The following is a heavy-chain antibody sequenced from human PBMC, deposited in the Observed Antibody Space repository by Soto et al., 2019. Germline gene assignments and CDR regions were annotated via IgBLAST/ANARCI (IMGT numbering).Heavy chain of an antibody. D-gene: IGHD5-18*01. V-gene: IGHV4-39*01. CDR2: IYYSGST. Sequence: TSETLSLTCTVSGGSISSSSYYWGWLRQPPGKGLAWIGSIYYSGSTYYNPSLKSRVTISVDTSKNQFSLKRSSVTAADTAVYYCACIFSGGYGYGFYYYGMDVWGQGTTVTVSS. CDR3: ACIFSGGYGYGFYYYGMDV. J-gene: IGHJ6*02. CDR1: GGSISSSSYY.